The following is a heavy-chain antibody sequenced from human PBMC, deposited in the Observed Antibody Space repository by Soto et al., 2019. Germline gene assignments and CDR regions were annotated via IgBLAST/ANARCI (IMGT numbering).Heavy chain of an antibody. CDR3: ARDLWGYCGADCYPLDV. J-gene: IGHJ6*02. V-gene: IGHV4-59*01. Sequence: QVRLQESGPGLVEPSETLSLTCTVSGGSISSYYWSWIRQPPGKGLEGIGYMYNTGSTIYNPSLKSRVTISVDTSKNQFSLKLNSVTAADTAVYYCARDLWGYCGADCYPLDVWGQGTTVTVSS. CDR2: MYNTGST. CDR1: GGSISSYY. D-gene: IGHD2-21*02.